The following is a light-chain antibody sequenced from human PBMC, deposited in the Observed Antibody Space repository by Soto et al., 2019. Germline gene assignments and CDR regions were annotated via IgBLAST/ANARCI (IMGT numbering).Light chain of an antibody. V-gene: IGLV1-51*02. Sequence: QSVLTQPPSVSAAPGQKVTVSCSGSSSNIGNNYVSWYQQLPRTAPKLLIYENNKRPSGIPDRFSGSKSGTSATLGITGLQTGDEADYFCGTWDTSLRSWVFGGGTKLTVL. CDR1: SSNIGNNY. CDR3: GTWDTSLRSWV. CDR2: ENN. J-gene: IGLJ3*02.